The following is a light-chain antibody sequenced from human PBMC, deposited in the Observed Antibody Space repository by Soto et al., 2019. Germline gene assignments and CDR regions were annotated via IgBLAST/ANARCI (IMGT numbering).Light chain of an antibody. CDR3: QQDGSSEWT. Sequence: EIVLTQSPGTLSLSPGESATLSCRASQSVSSSYLAWYQQKPGQAPRLLIYGASSRATGIPDRFSGSGSGTDFTLTISRLEPEDFAVYYCQQDGSSEWTFGQGTKVDIK. J-gene: IGKJ1*01. CDR2: GAS. V-gene: IGKV3-20*01. CDR1: QSVSSSY.